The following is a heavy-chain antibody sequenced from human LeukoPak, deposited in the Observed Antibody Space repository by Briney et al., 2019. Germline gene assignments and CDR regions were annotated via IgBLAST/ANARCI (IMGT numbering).Heavy chain of an antibody. CDR3: ARDRYGDGFAHFDY. D-gene: IGHD5-24*01. CDR1: GYTFTYYA. J-gene: IGHJ4*02. V-gene: IGHV1-2*02. Sequence: ASVKVSCKAPGYTFTYYAMHWVRQAPGQGLQWMGWITPGGGTNYPQKFQGRVAITWDTSITTAYMDLSRLTSDDTAVYYCARDRYGDGFAHFDYWGQGALVTVSS. CDR2: ITPGGGT.